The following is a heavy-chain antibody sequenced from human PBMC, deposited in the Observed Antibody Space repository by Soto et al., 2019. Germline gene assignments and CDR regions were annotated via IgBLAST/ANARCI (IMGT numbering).Heavy chain of an antibody. J-gene: IGHJ6*02. D-gene: IGHD6-6*01. CDR1: GFTFSSYS. Sequence: GGSLRLSCAASGFTFSSYSMNWVRQAPGKGLEWVSSISSSSSYIYYADSVKGRFTISRDNAKNSLYLQMNSLRAEDTAVYYCARADPPLGAARPGREPYYYYGMDVWGQGTTVTVSS. V-gene: IGHV3-21*01. CDR3: ARADPPLGAARPGREPYYYYGMDV. CDR2: ISSSSSYI.